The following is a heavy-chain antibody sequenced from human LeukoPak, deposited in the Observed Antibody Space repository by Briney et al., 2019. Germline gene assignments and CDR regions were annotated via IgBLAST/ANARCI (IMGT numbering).Heavy chain of an antibody. V-gene: IGHV4-31*02. J-gene: IGHJ4*02. Sequence: LRLSCAASGFTFSSYAMSWIRQHPGKGLEWIGYIYYSGSTYYNPSLKSRVTISVDTSKNQFSLKLSSVTAADTAVYYCAGGLRGYSYGYFDYWGQGTLVTVSS. CDR3: AGGLRGYSYGYFDY. CDR2: IYYSGST. D-gene: IGHD5-18*01. CDR1: GFTFSSYA.